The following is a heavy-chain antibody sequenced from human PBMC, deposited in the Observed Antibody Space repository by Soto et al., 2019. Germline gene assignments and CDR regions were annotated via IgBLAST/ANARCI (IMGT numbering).Heavy chain of an antibody. CDR2: ISGSGGST. J-gene: IGHJ4*02. Sequence: EVQLLESGGGLVRPGGSLRLSCAASGFTFSNSAMNWVRQAPGKGLEWVSGISGSGGSTNYADSVKGRFTISRDNSKNTVYLQMNSVRAEDTAVYYCALQSGYSITYHFDYWGQGTLVTVSS. V-gene: IGHV3-23*01. CDR3: ALQSGYSITYHFDY. D-gene: IGHD3-3*01. CDR1: GFTFSNSA.